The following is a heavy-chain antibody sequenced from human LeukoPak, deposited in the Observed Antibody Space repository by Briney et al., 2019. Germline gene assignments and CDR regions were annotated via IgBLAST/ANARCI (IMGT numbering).Heavy chain of an antibody. J-gene: IGHJ4*02. CDR1: GGSISSYY. CDR2: IYYSGST. D-gene: IGHD3-3*01. V-gene: IGHV4-59*13. Sequence: SETLSLTCTVSGGSISSYYWSWIRQPPGKGLEWIGYIYYSGSTNYNPSLKSRVTISVDTSKNQFSLKLSSVTAADTAVYYCSRGYEFWSGKGGLDYWGQGTLVAVSS. CDR3: SRGYEFWSGKGGLDY.